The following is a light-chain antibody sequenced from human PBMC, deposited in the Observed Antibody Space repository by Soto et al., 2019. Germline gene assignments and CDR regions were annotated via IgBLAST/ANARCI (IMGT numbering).Light chain of an antibody. CDR2: KAS. Sequence: DIQMTQSPFTLSASVGDRVTITCRASQSISSWLAWYQQKPGKAPKLLIYKASSLESGVPSSFSGSGSGTEFTLTISSLQPDDFATYYCQQYSSYPWTFGQGTKVEIK. J-gene: IGKJ1*01. CDR3: QQYSSYPWT. CDR1: QSISSW. V-gene: IGKV1-5*03.